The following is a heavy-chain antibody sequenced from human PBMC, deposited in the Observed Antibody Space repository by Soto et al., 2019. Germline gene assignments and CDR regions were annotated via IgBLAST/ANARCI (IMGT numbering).Heavy chain of an antibody. Sequence: SETLSRTCAVSGYSISSGYNWGWIRQPPGRGLEWIGSFSHSGTTYYNPSLRSRVTISIDTSNNQFSLKLSSVTAADTAVYHCARASGGNSGWGHWSDPWGQGTLVTVSS. J-gene: IGHJ5*02. V-gene: IGHV4-38-2*01. CDR3: ARASGGNSGWGHWSDP. CDR1: GYSISSGYN. CDR2: FSHSGTT. D-gene: IGHD2-21*02.